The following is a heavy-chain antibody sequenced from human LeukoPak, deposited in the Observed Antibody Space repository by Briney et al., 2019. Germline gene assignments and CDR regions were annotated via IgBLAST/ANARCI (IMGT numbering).Heavy chain of an antibody. CDR3: ARELTTLGSYFDY. D-gene: IGHD1-26*01. V-gene: IGHV4-59*01. J-gene: IGHJ4*02. Sequence: PSETLSLTCTVSGGSISSYYWSWIRQPPGKGLEWIGYIYYSGSTNYNPSLKSRVTISVDTSKNQFSLKLSSVTAADTAVYYCARELTTLGSYFDYWGQGTLVTVSS. CDR1: GGSISSYY. CDR2: IYYSGST.